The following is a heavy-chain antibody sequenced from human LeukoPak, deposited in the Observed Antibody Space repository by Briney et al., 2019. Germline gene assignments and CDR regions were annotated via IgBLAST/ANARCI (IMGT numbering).Heavy chain of an antibody. V-gene: IGHV3-30-3*01. CDR3: ARVGDCSSTSCYIPHFDY. Sequence: PGGSLRLSCAASGFTFSSYAMHWVRQAPGKGLEWVAVISYDGSNKYYADSVKGRFTISRDNSKNTLYLQMNSLRAEDTAVYYCARVGDCSSTSCYIPHFDYWGQGTLVTVSS. D-gene: IGHD2-2*02. CDR1: GFTFSSYA. CDR2: ISYDGSNK. J-gene: IGHJ4*02.